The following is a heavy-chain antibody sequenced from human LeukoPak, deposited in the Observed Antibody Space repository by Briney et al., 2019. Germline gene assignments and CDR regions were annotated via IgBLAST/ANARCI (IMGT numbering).Heavy chain of an antibody. Sequence: ASVKVTCKASSYTFTNYAYTWERLPPAQGLEWMGWISAYNGNTNYAQKLQGRLTMTTNTSTSTAYMELRRLRTDHTAVYDRARGLEWLTRRHTWFDAGGEGTLVTVSS. CDR1: SYTFTNYA. CDR3: ARGLEWLTRRHTWFDA. V-gene: IGHV1-18*01. D-gene: IGHD3-3*01. J-gene: IGHJ5*02. CDR2: ISAYNGNT.